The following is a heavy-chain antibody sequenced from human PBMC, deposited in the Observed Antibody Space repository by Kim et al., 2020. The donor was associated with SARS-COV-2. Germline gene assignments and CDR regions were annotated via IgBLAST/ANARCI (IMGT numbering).Heavy chain of an antibody. D-gene: IGHD2-2*01. CDR1: GFSLSTSGVG. V-gene: IGHV2-5*02. CDR3: AHHRPKYCSTTSCHKHNYYYYGMDV. J-gene: IGHJ6*02. Sequence: SGPTLVNPTQTLTLTCTFSGFSLSTSGVGVGWIRQPPGKALEWLALIYWDDDKRYSPSLKSRLTITKDTSKNQVVLTMTNMDPVDTATYYCAHHRPKYCSTTSCHKHNYYYYGMDVWGQGTTVTVSS. CDR2: IYWDDDK.